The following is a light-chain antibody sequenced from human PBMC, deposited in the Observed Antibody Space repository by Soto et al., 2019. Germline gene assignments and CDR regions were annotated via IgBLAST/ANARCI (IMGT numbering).Light chain of an antibody. V-gene: IGKV3D-15*01. CDR1: QSISSSY. CDR3: QQRMNWPLT. CDR2: GAS. J-gene: IGKJ5*01. Sequence: EVLMTQSPATLSVSPGERATLSCRASQSISSSYLAWYQQKPGQAPRLLIYGASTRATGIPARFSGSGSGTEFTLTISSLEPEDFAVYYCQQRMNWPLTFGQGTRLEIK.